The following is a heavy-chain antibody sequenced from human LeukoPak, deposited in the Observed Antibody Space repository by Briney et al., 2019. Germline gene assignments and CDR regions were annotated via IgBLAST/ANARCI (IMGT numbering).Heavy chain of an antibody. Sequence: SQTLSLTCTVSGGSISSGDYYWSWIRQPPGKGLEWIGYIYYSGSTYYNPSLKSRVTISVDTSKNQFSLKLSSVTAADTAVYYCARLVYDFLSGYYYNWFDPWGQGTLVTVSS. CDR3: ARLVYDFLSGYYYNWFDP. CDR1: GGSISSGDYY. J-gene: IGHJ5*02. V-gene: IGHV4-30-4*08. CDR2: IYYSGST. D-gene: IGHD3-3*01.